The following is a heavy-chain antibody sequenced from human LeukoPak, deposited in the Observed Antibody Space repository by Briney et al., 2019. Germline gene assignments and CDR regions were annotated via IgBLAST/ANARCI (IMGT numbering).Heavy chain of an antibody. CDR1: GFTFSSYS. V-gene: IGHV3-21*01. Sequence: KPGGSLRLSCADSGFTFSSYSMNWVRQAPGEGLEWVSSIISSSTYIHYADSVKGRFTISRDNAKNSLYLQMNSARAEDTAVYYCARTTSGATLSDYYYYHMDVWGKGTTVTVSS. CDR3: ARTTSGATLSDYYYYHMDV. D-gene: IGHD1-26*01. J-gene: IGHJ6*03. CDR2: IISSSTYI.